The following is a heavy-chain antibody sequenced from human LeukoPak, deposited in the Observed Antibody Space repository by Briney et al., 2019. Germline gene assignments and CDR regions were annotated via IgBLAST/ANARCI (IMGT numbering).Heavy chain of an antibody. CDR1: GSTFDDYA. CDR2: ISWDGGST. CDR3: TKAASSSPGGFDP. J-gene: IGHJ5*02. Sequence: GGSLRLSCAASGSTFDDYAMHWVRHAPGKGLEWVSLISWDGGSTYYADSVKGRFTISRDNSKNSLYLRMNSLRAEDTALYYCTKAASSSPGGFDPWGQGTLVTASP. V-gene: IGHV3-43D*03.